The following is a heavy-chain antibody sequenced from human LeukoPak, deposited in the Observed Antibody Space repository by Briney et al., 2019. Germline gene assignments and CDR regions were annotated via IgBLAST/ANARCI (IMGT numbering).Heavy chain of an antibody. CDR2: ISSSSSTI. Sequence: GGSLRLSCAASGFTFSSYSMNWVRQAPGKGLEWVSYISSSSSTIYYADSVKGRFTISRDNAKNSLYLQMNSLRAEDTAVYYCARGPDSSGYWFDYWGQGTLVTVSS. V-gene: IGHV3-48*04. J-gene: IGHJ4*02. D-gene: IGHD3-22*01. CDR1: GFTFSSYS. CDR3: ARGPDSSGYWFDY.